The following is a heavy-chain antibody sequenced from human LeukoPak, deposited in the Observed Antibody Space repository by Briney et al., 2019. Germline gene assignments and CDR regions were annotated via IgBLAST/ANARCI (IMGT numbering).Heavy chain of an antibody. CDR2: IYSGGST. D-gene: IGHD4-11*01. Sequence: GGSLRLSCAASGFTVSSNYMSWVRQAPGKGLEWVSVIYSGGSTYYADSVKCRFTISRDNSKNTLYLQMNSLRAEDTAVYYCASTTEPNPTKFDYWGQGTLVTVSS. CDR3: ASTTEPNPTKFDY. CDR1: GFTVSSNY. V-gene: IGHV3-53*01. J-gene: IGHJ4*02.